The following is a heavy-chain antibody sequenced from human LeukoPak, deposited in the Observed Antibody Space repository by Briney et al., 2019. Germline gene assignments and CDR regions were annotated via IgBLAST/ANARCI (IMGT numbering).Heavy chain of an antibody. V-gene: IGHV3-11*06. J-gene: IGHJ4*02. CDR2: ISSSSSYK. D-gene: IGHD6-19*01. Sequence: PGGSLRLSCAASGFTFSDYYMSWIRQAPGKGLEWVSYISSSSSYKNYADSVKGRFTISRDNAKNSLYLQMNSRRAEDTAVYYCARTTAGYSSGWYAFQFDYWGQGTLVTVSS. CDR1: GFTFSDYY. CDR3: ARTTAGYSSGWYAFQFDY.